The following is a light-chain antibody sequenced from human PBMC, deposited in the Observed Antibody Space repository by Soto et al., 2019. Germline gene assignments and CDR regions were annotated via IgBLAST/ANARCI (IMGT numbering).Light chain of an antibody. J-gene: IGKJ1*01. CDR2: WAS. V-gene: IGKV4-1*01. Sequence: DIVMTQSPDSLAVSLGERATINCMSSQSSLSSSNNQNYLAWYQQKPGQPPKLLIYWASTRESGVPDRFSGSGSGTDFTLTISSLQAEDVAVYYCQQYYSPWTFGQGTKVEIK. CDR1: QSSLSSSNNQNY. CDR3: QQYYSPWT.